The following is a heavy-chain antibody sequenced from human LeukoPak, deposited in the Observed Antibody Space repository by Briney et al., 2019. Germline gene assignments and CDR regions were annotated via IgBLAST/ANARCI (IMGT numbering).Heavy chain of an antibody. CDR3: AAIRYSSWYPSYFDY. Sequence: TSETLSLTCAVYGGSFSGYYWSWIRQPPGKGLEWIGEINHSGSTNYNPSLKSRVTISVDTSKNQFSLKLSSVTAADTAVYYCAAIRYSSWYPSYFDYWGQGTLVTVSS. CDR2: INHSGST. CDR1: GGSFSGYY. J-gene: IGHJ4*02. V-gene: IGHV4-34*01. D-gene: IGHD6-13*01.